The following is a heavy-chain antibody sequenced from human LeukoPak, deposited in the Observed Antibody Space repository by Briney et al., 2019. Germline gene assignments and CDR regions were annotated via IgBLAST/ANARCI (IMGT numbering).Heavy chain of an antibody. CDR3: AKVRHIVVVTPIPLGAFDI. V-gene: IGHV3-23*01. Sequence: GGSLRLSCVASVFSFSSYAMSWVRQAPGNGLEWVSAISGGGGRTYDADSVKGRFTISRDNSNITLYLQKNSLRAKDTAVYYCAKVRHIVVVTPIPLGAFDIGGQGTMVTVSS. D-gene: IGHD2-21*02. CDR1: VFSFSSYA. J-gene: IGHJ3*02. CDR2: ISGGGGRT.